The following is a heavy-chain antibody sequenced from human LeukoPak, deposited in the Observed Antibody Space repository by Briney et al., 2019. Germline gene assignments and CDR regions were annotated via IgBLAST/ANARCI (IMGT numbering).Heavy chain of an antibody. J-gene: IGHJ5*02. CDR3: AREWDYYDSSGDSQNWFDP. CDR2: ISSSSGYT. Sequence: GGSLRLSCAASGFTFSDYYMSWIRQAPGKGLEWVSYISSSSGYTNYADSVKGRFTISRANAKNSLYLQMNSLRAGDTAVYYCAREWDYYDSSGDSQNWFDPWGQGTPVTVSS. V-gene: IGHV3-11*05. D-gene: IGHD3-22*01. CDR1: GFTFSDYY.